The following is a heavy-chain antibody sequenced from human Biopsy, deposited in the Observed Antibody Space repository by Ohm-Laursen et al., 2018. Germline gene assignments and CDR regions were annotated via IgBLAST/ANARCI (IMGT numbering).Heavy chain of an antibody. D-gene: IGHD3-9*01. Sequence: SSVTASCKAPGGTFSNYGVNWARQAPGHGLEWLGGNIPILGTGNYAQKFQDRVTVAADTSTSTATMELRSLRSDDTAVYYCATKLTGYFHHWGQGTLVIVSS. V-gene: IGHV1-69*06. CDR3: ATKLTGYFHH. CDR1: GGTFSNYG. J-gene: IGHJ1*01. CDR2: NIPILGTG.